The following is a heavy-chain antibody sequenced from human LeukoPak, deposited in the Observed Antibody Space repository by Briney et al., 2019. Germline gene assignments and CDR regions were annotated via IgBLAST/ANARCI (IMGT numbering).Heavy chain of an antibody. CDR2: ISGSGNST. V-gene: IGHV3-23*01. D-gene: IGHD2-15*01. CDR3: AKTYCSGGRCHHFDY. J-gene: IGHJ4*02. Sequence: PGGSLRLSCAASGFTLRSYAMSWVRQAPGKGLEWVSAISGSGNSTYYAESVKGRFAISRDNSKNTLFLQMNSLRAEDTAVYYCAKTYCSGGRCHHFDYWGQGTLVTVSS. CDR1: GFTLRSYA.